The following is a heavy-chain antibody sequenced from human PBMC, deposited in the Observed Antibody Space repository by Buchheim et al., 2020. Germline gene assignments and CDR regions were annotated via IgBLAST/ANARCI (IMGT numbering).Heavy chain of an antibody. J-gene: IGHJ4*02. D-gene: IGHD6-19*01. CDR1: GDSIYGTGYY. CDR2: IYYTGSA. CDR3: ARAPTYSSSYFDS. Sequence: QVQLQESGPGLVRPSQTLSLTCTVSGDSIYGTGYYWTWIRQPPGEGLEWIGHIYYTGSAYYNNQSLKSRVTISVDTSRNQFSLNVSSVTAADTAVYYCARAPTYSSSYFDSWGQGT. V-gene: IGHV4-31*03.